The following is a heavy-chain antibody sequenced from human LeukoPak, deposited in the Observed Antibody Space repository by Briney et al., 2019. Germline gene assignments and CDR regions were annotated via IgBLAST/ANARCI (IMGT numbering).Heavy chain of an antibody. CDR2: VRYDGSEK. V-gene: IGHV3-30*02. CDR3: AKEGRSGYCSTINCFGFDY. J-gene: IGHJ4*02. Sequence: PGGSLRLSCAASGFTFSSYGMHWVRQAPGKGLEWVAFVRYDGSEKYYADSVKGRFTISRDNSEHTLYLPMNSLRTEDTAVYYCAKEGRSGYCSTINCFGFDYWGQGTLVSVSS. CDR1: GFTFSSYG. D-gene: IGHD2-2*03.